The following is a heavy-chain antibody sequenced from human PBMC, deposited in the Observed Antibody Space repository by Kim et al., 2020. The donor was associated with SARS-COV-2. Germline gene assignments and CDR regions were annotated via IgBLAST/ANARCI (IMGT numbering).Heavy chain of an antibody. J-gene: IGHJ5*02. CDR2: IYYTGTA. CDR1: GDTINNGGYF. CDR3: ARGGVVPTAIRFDP. D-gene: IGHD2-15*01. Sequence: SETLSLTCSVSGDTINNGGYFWHWIRQIPGKGLEWMGHIYYTGTASYIPSRLTMSVDLSKSQLSLSLKSVTAADTAVYYCARGGVVPTAIRFDPWGPGTLVTVSS. V-gene: IGHV4-31*03.